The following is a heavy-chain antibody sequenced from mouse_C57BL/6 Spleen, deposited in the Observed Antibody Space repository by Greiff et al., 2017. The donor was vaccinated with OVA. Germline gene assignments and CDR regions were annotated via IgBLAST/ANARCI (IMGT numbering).Heavy chain of an antibody. V-gene: IGHV5-17*01. D-gene: IGHD3-2*02. J-gene: IGHJ4*01. CDR3: ARLDSSGLYAMDY. CDR2: ISSGSSTI. Sequence: DVQLVESGGGLVKPGGSLKLSCAASGFTFSDYGMHWVRQAPEKGLEWVAYISSGSSTIYYADTVKGRFTISRDNAKNTLFLQMTSLRSEDTAMYYCARLDSSGLYAMDYWGQGTSVTVSS. CDR1: GFTFSDYG.